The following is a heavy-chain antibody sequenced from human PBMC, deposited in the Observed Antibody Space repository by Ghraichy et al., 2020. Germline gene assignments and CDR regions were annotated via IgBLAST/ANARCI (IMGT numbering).Heavy chain of an antibody. CDR2: VYFSGNT. J-gene: IGHJ5*02. Sequence: SQTLSLTCTVSGDSITSPNYFWGWIRPPPGKGLQWIASVYFSGNTYYNPSLQGRVTISIESSQNQFSLWLNSVTAADTAVYYCAYYGARTRTGFDPWGPGTLVSVSS. D-gene: IGHD3-10*01. CDR1: GDSITSPNYF. V-gene: IGHV4-39*01. CDR3: AYYGARTRTGFDP.